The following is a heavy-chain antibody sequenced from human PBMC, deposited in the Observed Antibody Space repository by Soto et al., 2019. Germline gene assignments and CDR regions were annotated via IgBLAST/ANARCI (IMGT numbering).Heavy chain of an antibody. CDR2: ISYDGSNK. CDR3: AKDLGFGELTASYYYYYGMDV. Sequence: GGSLRLSCAASAFTFSSYGMHWVRQAPGKGLEWVAVISYDGSNKYYADSVKGRFTISRDNSKNTLYLQMNSLRAEDTAVYYCAKDLGFGELTASYYYYYGMDVWGQGTTVTVSS. J-gene: IGHJ6*02. V-gene: IGHV3-30*18. D-gene: IGHD3-10*01. CDR1: AFTFSSYG.